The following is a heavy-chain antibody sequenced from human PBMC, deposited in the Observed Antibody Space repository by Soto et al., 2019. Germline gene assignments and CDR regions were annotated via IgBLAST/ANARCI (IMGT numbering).Heavy chain of an antibody. D-gene: IGHD2-15*01. V-gene: IGHV3-23*01. J-gene: IGHJ4*02. CDR3: AKVAVGADFDY. CDR1: GFTFSSYA. Sequence: EVQLLESGGGLVQPGGSLRLSCAASGFTFSSYAMSWVRQAPGKGLEWVAAISGSGSSTYYADSVKGRFTISRDNSKKPMNLQMDSLRAEYTAVYYRAKVAVGADFDYWGQGTLVTVSS. CDR2: ISGSGSST.